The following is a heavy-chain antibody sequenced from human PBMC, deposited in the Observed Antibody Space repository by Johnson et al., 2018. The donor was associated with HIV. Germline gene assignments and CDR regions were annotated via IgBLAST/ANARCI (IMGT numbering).Heavy chain of an antibody. V-gene: IGHV3-53*01. J-gene: IGHJ3*02. Sequence: VQLVESGGGVVQPGRSLRLSCAASGFTVSSNYMSWVRQAPGKGLEWVSVIYSGGSTYYADPVKGRFTISRDNSKNTLYLQMNSLRAEDPAVYYCARENQDAFDIWGQGTMVTVSS. CDR2: IYSGGST. CDR3: ARENQDAFDI. CDR1: GFTVSSNY.